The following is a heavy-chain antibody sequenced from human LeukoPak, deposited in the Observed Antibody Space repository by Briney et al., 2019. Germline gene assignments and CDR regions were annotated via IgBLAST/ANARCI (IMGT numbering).Heavy chain of an antibody. D-gene: IGHD3-22*01. CDR3: ASHDTSGYYLYRYLHY. V-gene: IGHV3-23*01. J-gene: IGHJ4*02. Sequence: GGSLRLSCAASGFTFTDSAVSWVRQSPGEGLKWVSSISDTGGRTYYADSVKGRFTITRDNSRNIVNLQMNTLTAGDTARYYCASHDTSGYYLYRYLHYWGQGTLVTVSS. CDR1: GFTFTDSA. CDR2: ISDTGGRT.